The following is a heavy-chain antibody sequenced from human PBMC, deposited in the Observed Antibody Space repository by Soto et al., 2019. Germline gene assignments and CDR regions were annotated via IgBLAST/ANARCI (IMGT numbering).Heavy chain of an antibody. CDR2: IDWDDDK. D-gene: IGHD3-22*01. CDR3: ARETNESSGGAGSYYYSGMDV. Sequence: GSGPTLVNPTQTLTLTCTFSGFSLSTSGMCVSWIRQPPGKALEWLALIDWDDDKYYSTSLKTRLTISKDTSKNQVVLTMTNMDPVDAATYYCARETNESSGGAGSYYYSGMDVWGQGTTVTVSS. J-gene: IGHJ6*02. V-gene: IGHV2-70*01. CDR1: GFSLSTSGMC.